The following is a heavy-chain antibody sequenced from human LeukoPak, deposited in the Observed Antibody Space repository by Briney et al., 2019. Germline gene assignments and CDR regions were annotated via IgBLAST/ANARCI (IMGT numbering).Heavy chain of an antibody. Sequence: SETLSLTCAVYGGSFSGYYWSWIGQPPGKGLEWIGEINHSGSTNYNPSLKSRVTISVDTSKNQFSLKLSSVTAADTAVYYCARRGGNYYGSGSYRYYYYYMDVWGKGTTVTVSS. CDR3: ARRGGNYYGSGSYRYYYYYMDV. V-gene: IGHV4-34*01. CDR2: INHSGST. J-gene: IGHJ6*03. CDR1: GGSFSGYY. D-gene: IGHD3-10*01.